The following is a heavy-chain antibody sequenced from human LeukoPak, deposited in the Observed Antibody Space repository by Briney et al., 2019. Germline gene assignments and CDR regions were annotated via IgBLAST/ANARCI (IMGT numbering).Heavy chain of an antibody. V-gene: IGHV1-69*05. CDR2: IIPIFGTA. D-gene: IGHD3-22*01. Sequence: ASVKVSCKASGGTFSSYAISWVRQAPGQGLEWMGRIIPIFGTANYAQKFQGRVTITTDESTSTAYMELSSLRSEDTAVYYCAQDYYDSSGPNYWYFDLWGRGTLVTVSS. J-gene: IGHJ2*01. CDR1: GGTFSSYA. CDR3: AQDYYDSSGPNYWYFDL.